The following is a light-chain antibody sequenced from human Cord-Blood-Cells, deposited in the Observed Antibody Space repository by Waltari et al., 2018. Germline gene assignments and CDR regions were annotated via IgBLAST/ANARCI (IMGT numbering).Light chain of an antibody. J-gene: IGLJ3*02. CDR3: SSYAGSNNLV. V-gene: IGLV2-8*01. Sequence: QSALTQPPSAPGSPGQSVTIPCTGTSSDVGAYNYVSWYQQHPGKAPKHDIYEVSKRPSGVPDRVSGSKSGNTASLTVSELQAEDEADYYCSSYAGSNNLVFGGGTKLTVL. CDR2: EVS. CDR1: SSDVGAYNY.